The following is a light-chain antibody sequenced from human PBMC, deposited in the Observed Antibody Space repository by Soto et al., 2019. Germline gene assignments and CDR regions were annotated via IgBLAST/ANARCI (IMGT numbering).Light chain of an antibody. CDR3: QQRSNWPRT. CDR2: DVS. J-gene: IGKJ1*01. Sequence: EIVMTQSPATLSVSPGERATLSCRASQSVRGNLAWYQQKPGQAPRLLIYDVSNRATGIPARFSGSGSGTDFTLTISSLEPEDFAVYYCQQRSNWPRTFGQGTK. V-gene: IGKV3-11*01. CDR1: QSVRGN.